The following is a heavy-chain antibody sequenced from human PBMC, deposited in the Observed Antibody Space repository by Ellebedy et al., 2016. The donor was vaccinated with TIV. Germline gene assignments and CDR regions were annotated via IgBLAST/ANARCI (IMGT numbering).Heavy chain of an antibody. CDR2: IYNTGRT. V-gene: IGHV4-59*01. D-gene: IGHD6-6*01. Sequence: MPGGSLRLSCTVSGGSISPYYWTWMRQPPGKGLEWIAYIYNTGRTRYNTKYNPSLESRVTISLDASKDQFSLKLTSVTAADTAVYYCARMPTYSNSFGWFDSWGQGTLVTVSS. CDR1: GGSISPYY. CDR3: ARMPTYSNSFGWFDS. J-gene: IGHJ5*01.